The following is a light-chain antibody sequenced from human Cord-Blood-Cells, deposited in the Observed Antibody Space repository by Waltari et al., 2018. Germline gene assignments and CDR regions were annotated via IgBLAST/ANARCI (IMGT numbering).Light chain of an antibody. CDR2: DVS. V-gene: IGLV2-14*01. Sequence: QSALTQPASVSGSPGQSITISCTGTSSDVGGYNYVSCYQQHPGKAPKLMIYDVSKRPSGVAHRIAGSKSGNTGSRTISGLQAEDEADYYCSSYTSSSTYVFGTGTKVTVL. J-gene: IGLJ1*01. CDR3: SSYTSSSTYV. CDR1: SSDVGGYNY.